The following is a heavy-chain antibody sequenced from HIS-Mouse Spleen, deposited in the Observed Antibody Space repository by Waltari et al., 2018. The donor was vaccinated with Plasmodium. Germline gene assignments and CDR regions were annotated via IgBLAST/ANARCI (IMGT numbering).Heavy chain of an antibody. J-gene: IGHJ4*02. Sequence: QVQLQQWGAGLLKPSETLSLTCAVYGGSFSGYYWSWIRQPPGKGREWIGENNHSGSTNYNPSLKSRVTVSVDPSKNQFSLKLSSVTAADTAVYYCARGPGYSSGWYYFDYWGQGTLVTVSS. D-gene: IGHD6-19*01. V-gene: IGHV4-34*01. CDR2: NNHSGST. CDR1: GGSFSGYY. CDR3: ARGPGYSSGWYYFDY.